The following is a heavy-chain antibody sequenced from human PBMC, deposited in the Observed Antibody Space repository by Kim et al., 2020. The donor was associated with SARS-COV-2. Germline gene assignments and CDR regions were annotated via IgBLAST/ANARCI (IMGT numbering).Heavy chain of an antibody. V-gene: IGHV3-15*01. CDR3: TTRGRLAAHSEDY. J-gene: IGHJ4*02. Sequence: YAAPVKGRFTISRDDSKNTLYLQMNSLKTEDTAVYYCTTRGRLAAHSEDYWGQGTLVTVSS. D-gene: IGHD6-6*01.